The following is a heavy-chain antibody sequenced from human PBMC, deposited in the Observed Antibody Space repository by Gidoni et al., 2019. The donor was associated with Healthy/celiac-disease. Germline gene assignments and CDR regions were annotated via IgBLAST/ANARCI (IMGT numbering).Heavy chain of an antibody. Sequence: QVQLVESGGGVVQPGRSLRLSCAASGSTFSSYAMPWVRQAPGKGLGWVAVISYDGSNKYYADSVKGRFTISRDNSKNTLYLQMNSLRAEDTAVYYCARDLGYCSGGSCYFYGMDVWGQGTTVTVSS. CDR3: ARDLGYCSGGSCYFYGMDV. J-gene: IGHJ6*02. CDR1: GSTFSSYA. D-gene: IGHD2-15*01. V-gene: IGHV3-30-3*01. CDR2: ISYDGSNK.